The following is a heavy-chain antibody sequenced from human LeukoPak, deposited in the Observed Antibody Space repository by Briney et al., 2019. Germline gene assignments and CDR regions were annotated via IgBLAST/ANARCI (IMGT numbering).Heavy chain of an antibody. CDR2: ISSSSSYI. Sequence: PGGSLRLSCAASGFTFSSYSMNWVRQAPGKGLEWVSSISSSSSYIYYADSVKGRFTISRDNAKNSLYLQMNSLRAEDTAVYYCARVRRLGELSPIRKILGAFDIWGQGTMVTVSS. D-gene: IGHD3-16*02. CDR3: ARVRRLGELSPIRKILGAFDI. J-gene: IGHJ3*02. CDR1: GFTFSSYS. V-gene: IGHV3-21*01.